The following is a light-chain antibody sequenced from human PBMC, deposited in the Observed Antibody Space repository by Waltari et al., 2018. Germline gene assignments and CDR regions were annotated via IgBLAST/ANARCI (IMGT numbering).Light chain of an antibody. J-gene: IGLJ2*01. V-gene: IGLV3-1*01. CDR3: QTWDTITAI. CDR2: QDT. Sequence: SFEFIQPPSVAVSPGQTANIPCSGDKLGDIYTYWYQQKPGQSPVAIMYQDTRRPSGIPGRFSGSNSGNTSTLTISETQPVDEADYFCQTWDTITAIFGGGTRLTVL. CDR1: KLGDIY.